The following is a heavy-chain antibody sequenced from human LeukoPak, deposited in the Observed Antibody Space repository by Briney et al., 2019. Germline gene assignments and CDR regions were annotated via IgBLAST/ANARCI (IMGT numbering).Heavy chain of an antibody. CDR2: IYSGGST. J-gene: IGHJ3*02. CDR1: GFTFSSYA. V-gene: IGHV3-66*01. Sequence: GGSLRLSCAASGFTFSSYAMSWVRQAPGKGLEWVSLIYSGGSTYYADSVKGRFTISRDNSKNTLYLQMNSLRAEDTAVYYCAREASGMGAFDIWGQGTMVTVSS. D-gene: IGHD3-3*01. CDR3: AREASGMGAFDI.